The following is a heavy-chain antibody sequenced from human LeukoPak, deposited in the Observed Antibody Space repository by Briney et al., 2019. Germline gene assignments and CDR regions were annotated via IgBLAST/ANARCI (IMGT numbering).Heavy chain of an antibody. Sequence: SETLSLTCTVSGGSISSYYWSWIRQPPGKGLEWIGYIYYSGSTNYNPSLKSRVTISVDTSKNQFSLKLSSVTAADTAVYYCARLVSGARAFDIWGQGTMVTVSS. CDR1: GGSISSYY. J-gene: IGHJ3*02. CDR3: ARLVSGARAFDI. CDR2: IYYSGST. D-gene: IGHD2-15*01. V-gene: IGHV4-59*08.